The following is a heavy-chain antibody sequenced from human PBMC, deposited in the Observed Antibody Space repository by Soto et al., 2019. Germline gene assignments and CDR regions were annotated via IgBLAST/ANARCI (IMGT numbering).Heavy chain of an antibody. CDR2: ISYDGDYK. Sequence: QVQLVESGGGVVQPGRSLRLSCVASGFTFSDYGMQWVRQAPGKGLEGVAGISYDGDYKYYTDSVKGRFTISRDNSKNTLDLQMDSLRVEDTAIYYCAKISFLTATGGWGQGTLVTVSS. CDR3: AKISFLTATGG. J-gene: IGHJ4*02. D-gene: IGHD5-18*01. V-gene: IGHV3-30*18. CDR1: GFTFSDYG.